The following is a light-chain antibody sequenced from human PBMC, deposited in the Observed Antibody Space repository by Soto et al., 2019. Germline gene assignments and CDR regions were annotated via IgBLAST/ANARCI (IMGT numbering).Light chain of an antibody. Sequence: EIVMTQSPATLSVSPGERATFSCRASQSVSNNLAWYQQKPGQAPRLLIYGASTRATGIPVRFSGSGSGTEFSLTISSLQSEDFAVYYCQQYNKWLGLPFGGGTKVEIK. CDR1: QSVSNN. J-gene: IGKJ4*01. CDR3: QQYNKWLGLP. V-gene: IGKV3-15*01. CDR2: GAS.